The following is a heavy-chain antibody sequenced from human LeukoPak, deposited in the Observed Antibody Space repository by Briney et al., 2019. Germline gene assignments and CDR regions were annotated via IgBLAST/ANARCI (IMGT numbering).Heavy chain of an antibody. D-gene: IGHD4-17*01. CDR3: VRDRYYGDYPELVDY. V-gene: IGHV3-21*01. J-gene: IGHJ4*02. CDR2: ISSSSSYI. Sequence: GGSLRLSCAASGFTFSSYSVNWVRQAPGKGLEWVSSISSSSSYIYYADSVKGRFTISRDNAKNSLYLQMNSLRAEDTAVYYCVRDRYYGDYPELVDYWGQGTLVTVSS. CDR1: GFTFSSYS.